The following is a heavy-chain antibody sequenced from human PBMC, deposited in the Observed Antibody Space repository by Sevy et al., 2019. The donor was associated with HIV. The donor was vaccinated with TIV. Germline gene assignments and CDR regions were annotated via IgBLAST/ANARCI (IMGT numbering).Heavy chain of an antibody. J-gene: IGHJ4*02. V-gene: IGHV6-1*01. CDR3: ADAAETFFGRITMGFDS. CDR2: TYYRSKWYT. CDR1: GDSVSSNTAV. D-gene: IGHD3-10*01. Sequence: SQTLSLTCAISGDSVSSNTAVWNWIRQSPSRGLEWLGRTYYRSKWYTDYPQSVKSRITINADTSKNQISLQVMSVTPENTAGYYVADAAETFFGRITMGFDSWGQGTLVTVSS.